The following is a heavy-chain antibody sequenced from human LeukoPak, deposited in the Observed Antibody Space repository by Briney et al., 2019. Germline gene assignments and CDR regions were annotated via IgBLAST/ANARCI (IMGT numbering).Heavy chain of an antibody. CDR2: MNPNSGNT. V-gene: IGHV1-8*01. J-gene: IGHJ6*03. D-gene: IGHD1-7*01. CDR1: GYTFTSYD. Sequence: ASVKVSCKASGYTFTSYDINWVRQATGRGLEWMGWMNPNSGNTGYAQKFQGRVTMTRNTSISTAYMELSSLRSEDTAVYYCARTELLLYYYYMDVWGKGTTVTVSS. CDR3: ARTELLLYYYYMDV.